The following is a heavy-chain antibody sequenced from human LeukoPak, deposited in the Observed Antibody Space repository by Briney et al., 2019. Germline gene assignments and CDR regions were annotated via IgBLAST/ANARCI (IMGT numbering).Heavy chain of an antibody. V-gene: IGHV3-23*01. Sequence: GGSLRLSCTASEFTFSNYAMSWVRHAPGKGLEWVSAIRSSGGTRDYADSVKGRFTISRDNSKNTLYLQMNSLRAEDTAVYYCAKRFCTSAGCSFFDSWGPGTLVTVSS. CDR1: EFTFSNYA. CDR3: AKRFCTSAGCSFFDS. J-gene: IGHJ4*02. D-gene: IGHD2-2*01. CDR2: IRSSGGTR.